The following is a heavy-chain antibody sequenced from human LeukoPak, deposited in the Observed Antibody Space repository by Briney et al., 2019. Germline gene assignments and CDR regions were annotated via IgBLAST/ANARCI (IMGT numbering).Heavy chain of an antibody. Sequence: ASVKVSCKASGYTFTSYDINWVRQATGHGLEWMGWMNPNSGNTGYAQKFQGRVTMTRNTSIRTAYMELSSLRSEDTAMYYCARGRGFCNGGSCSNAFDIWGQGTMVTVSS. CDR2: MNPNSGNT. D-gene: IGHD2-15*01. V-gene: IGHV1-8*01. CDR1: GYTFTSYD. J-gene: IGHJ3*02. CDR3: ARGRGFCNGGSCSNAFDI.